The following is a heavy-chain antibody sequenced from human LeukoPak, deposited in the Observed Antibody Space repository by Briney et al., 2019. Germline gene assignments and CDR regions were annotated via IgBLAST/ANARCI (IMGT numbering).Heavy chain of an antibody. V-gene: IGHV1-69*04. D-gene: IGHD6-19*01. CDR3: ARDSAYSSGPDY. J-gene: IGHJ4*02. CDR2: IIPILGIA. Sequence: ASVKVSCKASGGTFSSYTISWVRQAPGQGLEWMGRIIPILGIANYAQKFQGRVTITADKSTSTAYTELSSLRSEDTAVYYCARDSAYSSGPDYWGQGTLVTVSS. CDR1: GGTFSSYT.